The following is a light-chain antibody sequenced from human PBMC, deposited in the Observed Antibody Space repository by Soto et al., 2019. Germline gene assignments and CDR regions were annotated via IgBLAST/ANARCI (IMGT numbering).Light chain of an antibody. CDR2: DAS. CDR3: QQRSNWLIT. J-gene: IGKJ5*01. Sequence: EIVLTQSPATLSLSPGERATLSCRASQSVSSYLAWYQQKHGQAPRLLIYDASNRATGIRARFSGSGSGTDFTLTISSLEPEDFAVYYCQQRSNWLITFGQGTQLEIK. V-gene: IGKV3-11*01. CDR1: QSVSSY.